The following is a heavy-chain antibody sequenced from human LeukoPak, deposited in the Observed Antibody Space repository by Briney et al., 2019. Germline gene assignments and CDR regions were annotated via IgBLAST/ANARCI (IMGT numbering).Heavy chain of an antibody. CDR1: GFTFSSYE. J-gene: IGHJ6*02. D-gene: IGHD5-12*01. CDR2: ISSSGSTI. CDR3: ARAGQWLLSYYYYGMDG. V-gene: IGHV3-48*03. Sequence: GGSLRLSCAASGFTFSSYEMNWVRQAPGKGLEWVSYISSSGSTIYYADSVKGRFTISRDNAKNSLYLQMNSLRAEDTAVYYCARAGQWLLSYYYYGMDGWGQGTTVTVSS.